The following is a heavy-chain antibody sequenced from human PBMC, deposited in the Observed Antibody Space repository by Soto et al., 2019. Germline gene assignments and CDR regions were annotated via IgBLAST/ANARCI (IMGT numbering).Heavy chain of an antibody. J-gene: IGHJ5*02. CDR3: ASQSITMVRGVIVVRFDL. Sequence: SETLSLTCTFSGVSISSSSYYCGWIRQPPWKGLEWIGSIYYSGSTYYNPSLKSRVTISVDTSKNQFSLKLSSVTAADTAVYYCASQSITMVRGVIVVRFDLWGQGTLVNVSS. CDR1: GVSISSSSYY. D-gene: IGHD3-10*01. CDR2: IYYSGST. V-gene: IGHV4-39*01.